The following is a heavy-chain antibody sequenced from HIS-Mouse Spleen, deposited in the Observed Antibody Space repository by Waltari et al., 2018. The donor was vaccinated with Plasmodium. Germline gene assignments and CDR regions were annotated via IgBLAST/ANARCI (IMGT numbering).Heavy chain of an antibody. D-gene: IGHD2-15*01. Sequence: QVQLQQWGAGLLKPSETLSLTCAVYGGSFSGYYWSWIRKPPGKGLEGIGESNHSGSTNYNPSLKSRVTIAVDTSKNQFSLRLSSVTAADTAVYYCARLVVVASKDSYWGQGTLVTVSS. CDR2: SNHSGST. CDR3: ARLVVVASKDSY. CDR1: GGSFSGYY. J-gene: IGHJ4*02. V-gene: IGHV4-34*01.